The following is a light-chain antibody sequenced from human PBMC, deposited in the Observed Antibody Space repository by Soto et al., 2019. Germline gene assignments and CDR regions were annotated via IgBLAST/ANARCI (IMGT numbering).Light chain of an antibody. CDR3: QQSNSFPLT. J-gene: IGKJ4*01. CDR1: HDISVW. Sequence: DIQMTQSPSFVSASVGDRVTITCRASHDISVWLSWYQQKPGKAPKILISAASSLQTGVPSRFSGSGSVTYFTLTIRSLQPEDFATYYCQQSNSFPLTFGGGTKVEIK. CDR2: AAS. V-gene: IGKV1-12*01.